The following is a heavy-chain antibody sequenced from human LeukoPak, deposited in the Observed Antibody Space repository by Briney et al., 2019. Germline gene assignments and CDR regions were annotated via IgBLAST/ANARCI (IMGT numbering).Heavy chain of an antibody. CDR1: GGSISGYY. J-gene: IGHJ4*02. V-gene: IGHV4-59*04. D-gene: IGHD1-26*01. Sequence: SETLSLTCTVSGGSISGYYWSWIRQPPGKGLEYIGYIYYSGSTYYNPSLKSRVTISVDTSKNQFSLTLNSVTAADTAVYYCRVGATPAPFDYWGQGTLVTVSS. CDR2: IYYSGST. CDR3: RVGATPAPFDY.